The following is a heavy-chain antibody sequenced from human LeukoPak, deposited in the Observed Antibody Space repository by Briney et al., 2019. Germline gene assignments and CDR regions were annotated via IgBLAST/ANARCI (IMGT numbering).Heavy chain of an antibody. CDR1: CGSFSGYY. CDR3: ARAYCSSTSCYFGY. Sequence: SETLSLTCAVYCGSFSGYYWSWIRQPPGKGLEWIGEINHSGSTNYNPSLKSRVTISVDTSKNQFSLKLSSVTAADTAVYYCARAYCSSTSCYFGYWGQGTLVTVSS. V-gene: IGHV4-34*01. CDR2: INHSGST. J-gene: IGHJ4*02. D-gene: IGHD2-2*01.